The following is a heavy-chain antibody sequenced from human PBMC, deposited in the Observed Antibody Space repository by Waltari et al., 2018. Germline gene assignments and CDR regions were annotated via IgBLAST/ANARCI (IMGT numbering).Heavy chain of an antibody. D-gene: IGHD6-19*01. V-gene: IGHV5-51*01. Sequence: EVQLVQSGAEVKKPGESLKISCKGSGYSFTSYWIGWVRQMPGKGLEWMGIIYPGDSDTRYSPSFQGQVTISADKSISTAYLQWSSLKASDTAMYYCARAGLRYSSGWDYYYGMDVWGQGTTVTVSS. CDR3: ARAGLRYSSGWDYYYGMDV. J-gene: IGHJ6*02. CDR1: GYSFTSYW. CDR2: IYPGDSDT.